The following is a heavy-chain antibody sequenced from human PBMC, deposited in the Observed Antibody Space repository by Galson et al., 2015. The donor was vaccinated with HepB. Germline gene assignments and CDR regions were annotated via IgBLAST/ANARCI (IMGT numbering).Heavy chain of an antibody. Sequence: SVKVSCKASGYTFTDYYIHWVRQAPGQGLEWMGWVIPNSGGTNYAQKFQGRVTITRDTSISTAYMELSRLKSDDTAVYFCARGHHELYSRSWFQPYYAEYFQYWGQGTLVTVSS. CDR2: VIPNSGGT. CDR1: GYTFTDYY. V-gene: IGHV1-2*02. J-gene: IGHJ1*01. CDR3: ARGHHELYSRSWFQPYYAEYFQY. D-gene: IGHD6-13*01.